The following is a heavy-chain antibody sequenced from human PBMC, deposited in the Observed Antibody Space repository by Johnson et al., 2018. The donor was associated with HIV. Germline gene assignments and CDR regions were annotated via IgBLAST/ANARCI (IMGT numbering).Heavy chain of an antibody. CDR1: GFTFSNYG. CDR2: IRYDGSHT. D-gene: IGHD5-12*01. CDR3: AKDQHGPLVPTVMRDDAFDI. J-gene: IGHJ3*02. Sequence: VQLVESGGGVVQPGGSLRLSCAASGFTFSNYGMHWVSQAPGKGLEWVAFIRYDGSHTYYADSVKGRFTVSRDNSKNAVYLQMNSLGAGDTAVYYCAKDQHGPLVPTVMRDDAFDIWGQGTMVTVSS. V-gene: IGHV3-30*02.